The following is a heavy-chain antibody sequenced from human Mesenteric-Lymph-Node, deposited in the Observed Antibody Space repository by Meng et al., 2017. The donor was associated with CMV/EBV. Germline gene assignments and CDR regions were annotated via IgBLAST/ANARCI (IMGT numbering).Heavy chain of an antibody. V-gene: IGHV3-23*03. J-gene: IGHJ6*02. CDR2: IYSGGSRT. CDR1: GFTFSRYW. Sequence: GGSLRLSCAASGFTFSRYWMHWVRQAPGKGLEWVSVIYSGGSRTYNADSVKGRFTISRENSKNTLCLQMNSLRAEDTAVYYCATLKGYGMDVWGQGTTVTVSS. CDR3: ATLKGYGMDV.